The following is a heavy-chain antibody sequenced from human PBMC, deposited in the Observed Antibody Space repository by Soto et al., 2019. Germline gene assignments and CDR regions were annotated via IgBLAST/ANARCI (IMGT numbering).Heavy chain of an antibody. J-gene: IGHJ5*02. D-gene: IGHD4-17*01. CDR1: GGSISSSNW. V-gene: IGHV4-4*02. Sequence: QVQLQESGPGLVKPSGTLSLTCAVSGGSISSSNWWSWVRQPPGKGLEWIGEIYPSGSTNYNPSLKSRVTIAGDKSKNQSSLKLSSVTAADTAVYYCARESTVTTRGWFDPWGQGTLVTVSS. CDR3: ARESTVTTRGWFDP. CDR2: IYPSGST.